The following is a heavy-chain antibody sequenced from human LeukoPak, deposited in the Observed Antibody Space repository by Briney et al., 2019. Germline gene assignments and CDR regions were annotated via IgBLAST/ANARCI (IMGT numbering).Heavy chain of an antibody. V-gene: IGHV3-23*01. J-gene: IGHJ4*02. Sequence: GGSLRLSCAASGFTFSSYAMSWVRQAPGKGLEWVSATSGSGGSTYYADSVKGRFTISRDNSKNTLYLQMNSLRAEDTAVYYCAKDLVAGTVNYWGQGTLVTVSS. CDR3: AKDLVAGTVNY. CDR2: TSGSGGST. D-gene: IGHD6-19*01. CDR1: GFTFSSYA.